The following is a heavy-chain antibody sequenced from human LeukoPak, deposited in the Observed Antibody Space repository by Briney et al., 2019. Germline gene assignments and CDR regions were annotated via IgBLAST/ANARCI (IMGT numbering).Heavy chain of an antibody. CDR1: GGSISSGDYY. Sequence: TSETLSLTCTVSGGSISSGDYYWSWIRQPPGKGLEWIAYMYYSGSTYYNPSLKSRVTMSADTSKNQLSLKLSSVTAADTAVYYCARPYYYDSRIDPWGQGTLVTVSS. V-gene: IGHV4-30-4*01. CDR3: ARPYYYDSRIDP. J-gene: IGHJ5*02. CDR2: MYYSGST. D-gene: IGHD3-22*01.